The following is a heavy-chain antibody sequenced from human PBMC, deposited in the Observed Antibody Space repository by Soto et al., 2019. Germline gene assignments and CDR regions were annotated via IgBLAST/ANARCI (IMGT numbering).Heavy chain of an antibody. CDR1: GYTFTGYY. J-gene: IGHJ6*02. V-gene: IGHV1-2*04. CDR2: INPNSGGT. Sequence: SLKVSCKASGYTFTGYYMHWVRQSPGQGLELMGWINPNSGGTNYAQKFQGWVTMTRDTSINTAYMELSRLRSDDTAGYYCARETTTAPYYSYGMDVWGQGTTVTVSS. CDR3: ARETTTAPYYSYGMDV. D-gene: IGHD4-4*01.